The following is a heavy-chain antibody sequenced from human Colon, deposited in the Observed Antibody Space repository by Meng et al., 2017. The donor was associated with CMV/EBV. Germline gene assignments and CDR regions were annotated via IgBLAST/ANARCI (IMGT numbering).Heavy chain of an antibody. V-gene: IGHV2-5*02. J-gene: IGHJ4*02. D-gene: IGHD2-15*01. Sequence: QITLKESGPTLVKPTQTLTLTCTFSGFSFATGGEGVGWIRQPPGKALEWLAVIYWDDDKRYNPSLQSRLAITKDITNNQVFLTMTNMDPVDTATYYCAHNLDPPTPFDYWGQGTLVTVSS. CDR2: IYWDDDK. CDR1: GFSFATGGEG. CDR3: AHNLDPPTPFDY.